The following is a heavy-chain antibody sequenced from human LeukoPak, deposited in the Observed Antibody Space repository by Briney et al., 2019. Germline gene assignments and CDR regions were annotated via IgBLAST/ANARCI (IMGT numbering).Heavy chain of an antibody. V-gene: IGHV3-33*08. D-gene: IGHD3-3*02. CDR2: IRSDGSNT. Sequence: SGGSLRLSCAASGFTFSSYAMSWVRQAPGKGLEWVAVIRSDGSNTYFADSVRGRFTISRDNYKNTVFLQMSSLTAEDTAIYYCARGNILRDIDYCGQGTLVTVSS. CDR3: ARGNILRDIDY. CDR1: GFTFSSYA. J-gene: IGHJ4*02.